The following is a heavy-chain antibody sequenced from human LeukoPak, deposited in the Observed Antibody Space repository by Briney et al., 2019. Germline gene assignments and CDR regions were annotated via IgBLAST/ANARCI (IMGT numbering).Heavy chain of an antibody. CDR2: IYYSGST. J-gene: IGHJ4*02. CDR1: GGSISSGGYY. CDR3: ARAAPNYYDSSGSLRNPYFDY. V-gene: IGHV4-31*03. D-gene: IGHD3-22*01. Sequence: SETLSLTCTVSGGSISSGGYYWSWIRQHPGKGLEWIGYIYYSGSTYYNPSLKSRVTISVDTSENQFSLTLISVTAADTAVYFCARAAPNYYDSSGSLRNPYFDYWGQGTLVTVSS.